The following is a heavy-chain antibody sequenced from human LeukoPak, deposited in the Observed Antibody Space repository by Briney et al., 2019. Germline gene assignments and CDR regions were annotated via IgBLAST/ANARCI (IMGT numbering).Heavy chain of an antibody. CDR3: AKRTGVAGPNFDF. D-gene: IGHD6-19*01. J-gene: IGHJ4*02. V-gene: IGHV3-23*01. CDR1: GFTFSSYA. CDR2: VSASGGST. Sequence: PGGSLRLSCAASGFTFSSYAMSWVRQAPGKGLEWVAAVSASGGSTYYADSVRGRFTISRDNSKNTLYLLLSSLTAEDTAFYYCAKRTGVAGPNFDFWGQGALVTVSS.